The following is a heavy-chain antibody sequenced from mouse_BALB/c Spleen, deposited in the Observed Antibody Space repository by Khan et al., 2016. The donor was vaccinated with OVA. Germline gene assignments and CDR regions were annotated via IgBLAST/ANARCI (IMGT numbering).Heavy chain of an antibody. CDR1: GFTFSSFG. CDR3: ARKYSNSFFKY. V-gene: IGHV5-6*01. J-gene: IGHJ2*01. D-gene: IGHD2-5*01. Sequence: EVELVESGGDLVKPGGSLKLSCAASGFTFSSFGMSWISQTPDKRLEWVATISSGGSYTYYPDSVKGRFTISRANAKNILYLQLSSLKSEDTAMYYSARKYSNSFFKYWGQGTTLTITS. CDR2: ISSGGSYT.